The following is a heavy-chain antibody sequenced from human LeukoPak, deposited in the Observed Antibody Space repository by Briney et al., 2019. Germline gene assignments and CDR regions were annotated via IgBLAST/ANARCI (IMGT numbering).Heavy chain of an antibody. V-gene: IGHV4-34*01. D-gene: IGHD2-15*01. CDR1: GGSFSGYY. CDR3: ARDKYRSGGSCYDF. CDR2: INHSGST. J-gene: IGHJ4*02. Sequence: PSETLSLTCAVYGGSFSGYYWSWIRQPPGKGLEWIGEINHSGSTNYNPSLKSRVTISVDKSKNQFSLKLSSVTAADTAVYYCARDKYRSGGSCYDFGGQGTLVTVSS.